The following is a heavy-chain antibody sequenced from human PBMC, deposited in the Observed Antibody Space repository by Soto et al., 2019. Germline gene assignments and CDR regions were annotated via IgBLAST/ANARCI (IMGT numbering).Heavy chain of an antibody. CDR2: IRSKAYGGTT. D-gene: IGHD1-26*01. CDR1: GFTFGDYA. Sequence: GGSLRLSCTASGFTFGDYAMSWVRQAPGKGLEWVGFIRSKAYGGTTEYAASVKGRFTISRDDSKSIAYLQMNSLKTEDTVVYYCTRVISGSYFDYWGQGTLVTVSS. V-gene: IGHV3-49*04. CDR3: TRVISGSYFDY. J-gene: IGHJ4*02.